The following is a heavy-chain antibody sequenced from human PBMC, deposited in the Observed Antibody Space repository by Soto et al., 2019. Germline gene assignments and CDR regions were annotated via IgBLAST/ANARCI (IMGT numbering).Heavy chain of an antibody. CDR1: GFTFSDYY. Sequence: QVQLVESGGGLVKPGGSLRLSCAASGFTFSDYYMSWIRRAPGKGREWVSYISSSSSYTNYADSVKGRFTISRDNAKNSLYLRMNSLRAEDTAVYYCARSVPYIAELAPPYYFDYWGPGTLVTVSS. J-gene: IGHJ4*02. CDR3: ARSVPYIAELAPPYYFDY. CDR2: ISSSSSYT. V-gene: IGHV3-11*05. D-gene: IGHD6-13*01.